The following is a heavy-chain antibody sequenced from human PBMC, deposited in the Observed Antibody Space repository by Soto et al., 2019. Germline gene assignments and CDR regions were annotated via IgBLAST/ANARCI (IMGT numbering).Heavy chain of an antibody. CDR3: ARDNSGDYAGGVNWFDP. J-gene: IGHJ5*02. Sequence: QVQLVQSGAEVKKPGSSVKVSCKASGGTFSSYAISWVRQAPGQGLEWMGGIIPIFGTANYAQKFQGRVTITADESTSTAYMELSSLRSEDTAVYYCARDNSGDYAGGVNWFDPWGQGTLVTVSS. D-gene: IGHD4-17*01. CDR1: GGTFSSYA. V-gene: IGHV1-69*12. CDR2: IIPIFGTA.